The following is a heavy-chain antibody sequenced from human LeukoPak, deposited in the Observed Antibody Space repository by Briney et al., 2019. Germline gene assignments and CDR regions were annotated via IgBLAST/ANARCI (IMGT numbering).Heavy chain of an antibody. CDR1: GFTFSTYW. D-gene: IGHD1-14*01. CDR2: IDSDGSSA. J-gene: IGHJ4*02. V-gene: IGHV3-74*01. CDR3: ARGTAATAGIDY. Sequence: GGALRLSCVASGFTFSTYWMHWFRQAPGKGRVWVAHIDSDGSSATYGDSAKGRFTIPRDTSKNMVYLQMNRLRADDTAIYYCARGTAATAGIDYWGQGALVTVSS.